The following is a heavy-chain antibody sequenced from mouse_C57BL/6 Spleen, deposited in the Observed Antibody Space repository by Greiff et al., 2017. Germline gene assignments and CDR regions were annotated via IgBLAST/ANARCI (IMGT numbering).Heavy chain of an antibody. J-gene: IGHJ4*01. Sequence: QVQLQQSGAELARPGASVKLSCKASGYTFTSYGISWVKQRTGQGLEWIGEIYPRSGNTYYNEKFKGKATLTADKSSSTAYMELRSLTSEDSAVYFCARSYSNYGLHGDYWGQGTSVTVSS. CDR1: GYTFTSYG. V-gene: IGHV1-81*01. CDR3: ARSYSNYGLHGDY. D-gene: IGHD2-5*01. CDR2: IYPRSGNT.